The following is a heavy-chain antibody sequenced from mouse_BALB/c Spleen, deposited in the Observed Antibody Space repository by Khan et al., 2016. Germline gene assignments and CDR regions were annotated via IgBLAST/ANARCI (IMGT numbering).Heavy chain of an antibody. J-gene: IGHJ2*01. CDR1: GYTFTTYW. Sequence: QVQLKQSGAELAKPGASVKMSCKASGYTFTTYWMHWVKQRPGQGLEWIGYINPTTGYTEYNQTFKDKATLTADKSSSTAYMQLSSLTSEDSAVYYCGRDLDYWGQGTTLTVSS. CDR3: GRDLDY. V-gene: IGHV1-7*01. CDR2: INPTTGYT.